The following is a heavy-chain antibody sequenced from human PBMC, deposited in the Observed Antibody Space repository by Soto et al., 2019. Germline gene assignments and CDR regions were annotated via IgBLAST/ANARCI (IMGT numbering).Heavy chain of an antibody. CDR3: AKDRGGDLKAFDI. CDR1: GFTFSSYS. J-gene: IGHJ3*02. D-gene: IGHD3-10*01. Sequence: EVQLVESGGGLVKPGGSLRLSCAASGFTFSSYSMNWVRQAPGKGLEWVSSISSSSYIYYADSVKGRFTISRDNAKNSLYLQMNSLRVEDTALYSCAKDRGGDLKAFDIWGQGTMVTVSS. CDR2: ISSSSYI. V-gene: IGHV3-21*01.